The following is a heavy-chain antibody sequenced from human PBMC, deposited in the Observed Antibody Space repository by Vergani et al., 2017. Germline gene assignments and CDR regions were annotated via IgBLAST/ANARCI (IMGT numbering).Heavy chain of an antibody. Sequence: QVQLVESGGGVVQPGRSLRLSCAASGFTFSSYGMHWVRQAPGKGLEWVAVIWYDGSNKYYADSVKGRFTISRDNSKNTLYLQMNSRRAEDTAVYYCARVLYGDYPDYYYYGMDVWGQGTTVTVSS. J-gene: IGHJ6*02. CDR1: GFTFSSYG. CDR2: IWYDGSNK. CDR3: ARVLYGDYPDYYYYGMDV. D-gene: IGHD4-17*01. V-gene: IGHV3-33*01.